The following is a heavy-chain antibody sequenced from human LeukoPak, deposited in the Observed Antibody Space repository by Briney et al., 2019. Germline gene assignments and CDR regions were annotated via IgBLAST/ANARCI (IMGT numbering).Heavy chain of an antibody. CDR2: ISSSSRYI. Sequence: PGGSLRLSCAVSGFTFSSYSMNWVRQAPGKGLEWVPSISSSSRYIYYADSVKGRFTISRDNAKNSLYLQMNSLRAEDTAVYYCARAGLDSGSYFTDYWGQGTLVTVSS. V-gene: IGHV3-21*01. CDR3: ARAGLDSGSYFTDY. J-gene: IGHJ4*02. D-gene: IGHD1-26*01. CDR1: GFTFSSYS.